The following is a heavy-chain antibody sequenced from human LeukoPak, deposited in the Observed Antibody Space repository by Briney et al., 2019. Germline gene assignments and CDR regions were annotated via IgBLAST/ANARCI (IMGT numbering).Heavy chain of an antibody. CDR1: GFTFSSYA. CDR3: ASEYSSSRAYYYYGMDV. V-gene: IGHV3-23*01. J-gene: IGHJ6*02. D-gene: IGHD6-6*01. CDR2: ISGSGGST. Sequence: GGSLRLSCAASGFTFSSYAMSWVRQAPGKGLEWVSAISGSGGSTYYADSVKGRFTISRDNSKNTLYLQMNSLRAEDTAVYYCASEYSSSRAYYYYGMDVWGQGTTVTVSS.